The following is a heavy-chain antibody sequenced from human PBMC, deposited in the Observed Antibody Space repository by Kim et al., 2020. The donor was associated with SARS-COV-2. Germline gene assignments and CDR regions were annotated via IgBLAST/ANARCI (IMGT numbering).Heavy chain of an antibody. D-gene: IGHD4-17*01. J-gene: IGHJ3*02. V-gene: IGHV4-31*02. Sequence: SLKSRVTISVDTSKNQCSLKLSSVTAADTAVYYCARDRKSDYGADDAFDIWGQGTMVTVSS. CDR3: ARDRKSDYGADDAFDI.